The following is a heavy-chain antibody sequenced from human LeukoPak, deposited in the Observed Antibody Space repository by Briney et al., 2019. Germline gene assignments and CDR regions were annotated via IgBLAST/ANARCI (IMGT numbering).Heavy chain of an antibody. V-gene: IGHV3-53*05. D-gene: IGHD5-18*01. CDR1: GFTVDSNY. Sequence: GGSLRLSCAASGFTVDSNYLSWVRQAPGKGLEWVSTIYTGGNTYYADSVKGRFTISRDNSKNTLYLQMNSLRAEDTAVYYCARARGIQLWSFDYWGQGTLVTVSS. CDR2: IYTGGNT. CDR3: ARARGIQLWSFDY. J-gene: IGHJ4*02.